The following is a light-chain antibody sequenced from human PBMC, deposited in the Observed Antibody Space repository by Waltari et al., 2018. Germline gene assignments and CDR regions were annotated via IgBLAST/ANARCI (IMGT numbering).Light chain of an antibody. Sequence: DIQMTQSPSTLSASVGDRVTITCRASQSISSWLTWYQQKPGKAPKLLIYDASSLESGVPSRFSGSGSGTEFTLTISSLQPDDFVTYYCQQSYSTPRTFGQGTRLEIK. J-gene: IGKJ2*01. CDR3: QQSYSTPRT. CDR1: QSISSW. V-gene: IGKV1-5*01. CDR2: DAS.